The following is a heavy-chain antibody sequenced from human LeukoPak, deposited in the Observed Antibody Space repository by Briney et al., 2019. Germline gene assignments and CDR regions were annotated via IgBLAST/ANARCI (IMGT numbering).Heavy chain of an antibody. D-gene: IGHD2-8*02. CDR2: IYYSGST. Sequence: PPETLSLTCTVSGGSISSYYWSWIRQPPGKGLEWIGYIYYSGSTNYNPSLKSRVAISVDTSKNQFSLKLSSVTAADTAVYYCATTSTGDYYYYYMDVWGKGTTVTVSS. CDR1: GGSISSYY. J-gene: IGHJ6*03. CDR3: ATTSTGDYYYYYMDV. V-gene: IGHV4-59*01.